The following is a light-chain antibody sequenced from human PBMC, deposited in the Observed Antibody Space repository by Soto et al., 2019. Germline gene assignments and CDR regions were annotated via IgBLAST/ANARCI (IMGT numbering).Light chain of an antibody. CDR3: RSYTRSSTYV. J-gene: IGLJ1*01. CDR2: DVS. V-gene: IGLV2-14*01. CDR1: SSDVVGYNY. Sequence: QSALTQPASVSGSPGQSITISCTGTSSDVVGYNYVSWYRQHPGRAPKLMIYDVSNRPSGVSNRFSGSKSGNTASLTISGLQAEDEADYYCRSYTRSSTYVFGTGTKLTVL.